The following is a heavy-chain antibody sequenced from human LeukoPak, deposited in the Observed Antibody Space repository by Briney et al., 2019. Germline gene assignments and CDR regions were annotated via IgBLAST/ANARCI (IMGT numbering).Heavy chain of an antibody. CDR1: GGSINNNHYY. Sequence: PSETLSLTCAVSGGSINNNHYYWGWIRQPPGKGLEWIGSIYYSGSTYYNPPLKSRVTISVDTSENHFPLKLSSVPAADTAVYYCARDGGYSNPCYYYYYYMDFWAKGTTVTVSS. J-gene: IGHJ6*03. D-gene: IGHD4-11*01. CDR3: ARDGGYSNPCYYYYYYMDF. V-gene: IGHV4-39*06. CDR2: IYYSGST.